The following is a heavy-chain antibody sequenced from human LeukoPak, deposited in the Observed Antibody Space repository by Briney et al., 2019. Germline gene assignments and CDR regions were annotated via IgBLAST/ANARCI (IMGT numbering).Heavy chain of an antibody. CDR1: GFTFSYYG. CDR3: ARDIDTSGQYYFDY. V-gene: IGHV3-33*01. J-gene: IGHJ4*02. D-gene: IGHD6-19*01. CDR2: IRYDGSNQ. Sequence: GMSLRLSCAASGFTFSYYGIHWVRQAPGKGLEWVAAIRYDGSNQYYADSVKGRFTISRGNSKSTLYMQMNSLRAEDTAVYYCARDIDTSGQYYFDYWGKGTLVTVSS.